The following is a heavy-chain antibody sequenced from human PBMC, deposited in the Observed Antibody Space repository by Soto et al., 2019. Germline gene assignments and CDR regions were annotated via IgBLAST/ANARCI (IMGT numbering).Heavy chain of an antibody. CDR1: VYSFTSYW. J-gene: IGHJ6*02. D-gene: IGHD3-10*01. V-gene: IGHV5-51*01. Sequence: GESLTISCKGSVYSFTSYWIGWVRQMPGKGLEWMGIIYPGDSDTRYSPSFQGHVTISADKSISTAYLQWSSLKASDTAMYYCAKSYGSGSYPYYGMDVWGQGTTVTVSS. CDR2: IYPGDSDT. CDR3: AKSYGSGSYPYYGMDV.